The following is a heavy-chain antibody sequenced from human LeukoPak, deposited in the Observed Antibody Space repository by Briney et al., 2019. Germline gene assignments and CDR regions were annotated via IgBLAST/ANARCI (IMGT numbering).Heavy chain of an antibody. D-gene: IGHD2-8*01. CDR3: ARDRRYAIPRCYYYYMDV. CDR2: INPNSGGT. J-gene: IGHJ6*03. CDR1: GYTFTGYY. Sequence: GASVKVSCKASGYTFTGYYMHWVRQAPGQGLEWMGWINPNSGGTNYAQKFQGRVTMTRDTATSTAYMELSRLRSDDTAVYYCARDRRYAIPRCYYYYMDVWGKGTTVTVSS. V-gene: IGHV1-2*02.